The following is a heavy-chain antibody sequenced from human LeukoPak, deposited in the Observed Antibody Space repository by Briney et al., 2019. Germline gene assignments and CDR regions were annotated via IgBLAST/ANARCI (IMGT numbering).Heavy chain of an antibody. CDR1: GFTFSSYA. Sequence: PGGSLRLSFAASGFTFSSYAMSWVRQAPGKGLEWVSAISGSGGSTYYADSVKGRFTISRDNSKNTLYLQMNSLRTEDTAVYYCVRLTLDTVYSYYYYMDVWGKGTTVTVSS. CDR3: VRLTLDTVYSYYYYMDV. D-gene: IGHD2-2*02. V-gene: IGHV3-23*01. CDR2: ISGSGGST. J-gene: IGHJ6*03.